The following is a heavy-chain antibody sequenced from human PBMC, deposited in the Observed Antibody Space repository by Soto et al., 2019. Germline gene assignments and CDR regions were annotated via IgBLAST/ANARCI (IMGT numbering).Heavy chain of an antibody. CDR3: AKDGRGSGSHYNSFGY. J-gene: IGHJ4*02. D-gene: IGHD3-10*01. Sequence: GGSLRLSCTASGFIFGDFAMTWFRQAPGKGLEWVSLIYSTGTTKYADSVKGRFTVSRDNAKNTLYLQMNSLRAEDTAVYYCAKDGRGSGSHYNSFGYWGQGTLVTVSS. CDR1: GFIFGDFA. CDR2: IYSTGTT. V-gene: IGHV3-53*01.